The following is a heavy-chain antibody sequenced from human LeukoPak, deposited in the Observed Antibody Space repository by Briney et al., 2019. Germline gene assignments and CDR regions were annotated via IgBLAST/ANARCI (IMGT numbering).Heavy chain of an antibody. J-gene: IGHJ6*02. CDR2: VSSSANYI. V-gene: IGHV3-23*01. Sequence: PGGSLRLSCEASGFTFSNYAMSWVRQAPGKGLEWVSSVSSSANYIYYADSVKGRFTISRDNSKNTLYLLMSSLSADDTAVYYCAKDWAAAQTYGMDVWGQGTAVTVSS. CDR1: GFTFSNYA. D-gene: IGHD6-13*01. CDR3: AKDWAAAQTYGMDV.